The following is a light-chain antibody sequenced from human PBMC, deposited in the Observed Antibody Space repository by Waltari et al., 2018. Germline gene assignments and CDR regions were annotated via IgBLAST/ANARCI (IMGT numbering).Light chain of an antibody. CDR1: QSVSSS. Sequence: EIVLTQSQATLSLSPGARATLSCRPSQSVSSSLAWYQHKPGQAPRLRIYDASISVTGIPARFSGSGSGTDFTLTISRLEPEDFAVYYCQQRSKWPWAFGQGTKVEIK. J-gene: IGKJ1*01. CDR3: QQRSKWPWA. V-gene: IGKV3-11*01. CDR2: DAS.